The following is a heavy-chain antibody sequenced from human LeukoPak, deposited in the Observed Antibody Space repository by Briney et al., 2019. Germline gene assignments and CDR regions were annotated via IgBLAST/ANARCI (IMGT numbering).Heavy chain of an antibody. Sequence: GSLRLSCAASGFTFSSYSMNWVRQAPGKGLEWVSYISSSSSTIYYADSVKGRFTISRDNAKNSLYLKMNSLRAEDTAVYYCARARGEYYDSSGYYYWGQGTLVTVSS. V-gene: IGHV3-48*04. CDR2: ISSSSSTI. CDR3: ARARGEYYDSSGYYY. D-gene: IGHD3-22*01. J-gene: IGHJ4*02. CDR1: GFTFSSYS.